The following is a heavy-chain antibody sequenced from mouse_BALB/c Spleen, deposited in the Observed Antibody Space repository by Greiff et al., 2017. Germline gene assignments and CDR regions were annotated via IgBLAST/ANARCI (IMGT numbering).Heavy chain of an antibody. CDR2: IDPENGDT. J-gene: IGHJ4*01. Sequence: EVQLKQSGAELVRSGASVKLSCTASGFNIKDYYMHWVKQRPEQGLEWIGWIDPENGDTEYAPKFQGKATMTADTSSNTAYLQLSSLTSEDTAVYYCNLLRRLGAMDYWGQGTSVTVSA. CDR3: NLLRRLGAMDY. D-gene: IGHD2-12*01. V-gene: IGHV14-4*02. CDR1: GFNIKDYY.